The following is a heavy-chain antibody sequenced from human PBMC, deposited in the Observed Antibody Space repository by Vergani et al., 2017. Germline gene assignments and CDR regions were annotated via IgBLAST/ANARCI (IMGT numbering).Heavy chain of an antibody. J-gene: IGHJ4*02. Sequence: QLQLQESGSGLVKPSQTLSLTCAVSGGSISSGGYSWSWIRQPPGKGLEWIGYIYHSWSTYYNPSLKSRVTISVDRSKNQFSLKLSSVTAADTAVYYCARCPPHYYGSGPPFDYWGQGTLVTVSS. CDR3: ARCPPHYYGSGPPFDY. D-gene: IGHD3-10*01. CDR2: IYHSWST. V-gene: IGHV4-30-2*01. CDR1: GGSISSGGYS.